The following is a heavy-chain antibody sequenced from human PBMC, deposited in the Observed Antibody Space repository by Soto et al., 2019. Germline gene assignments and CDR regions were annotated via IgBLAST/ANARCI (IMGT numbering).Heavy chain of an antibody. J-gene: IGHJ4*02. D-gene: IGHD2-21*02. V-gene: IGHV1-18*04. CDR3: ARVPPNHYCGNSPYYFDY. Sequence: QVQLVQSGAEVKKPGASVRVSCKASSYTFSSYGISWVRQAPGQGLKWMGWISVYNGNTNYAQKFQGRVTMTTDTSTSTAYMELRSLRSDDTAVYYCARVPPNHYCGNSPYYFDYWGQGALVTVSS. CDR1: SYTFSSYG. CDR2: ISVYNGNT.